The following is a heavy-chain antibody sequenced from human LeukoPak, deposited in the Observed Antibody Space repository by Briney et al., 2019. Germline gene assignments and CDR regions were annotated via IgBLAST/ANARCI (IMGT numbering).Heavy chain of an antibody. Sequence: GGSLRLSCAASGFTFSSYSMNWVRQAPGKGLEWVSSISSSSSYIYYADSVKGRFTISGDNAKNSLYLQMNSLRAEDAAVYYCAREGKQQLTLDYWGQGTLVTVSS. D-gene: IGHD6-13*01. CDR2: ISSSSSYI. V-gene: IGHV3-21*01. CDR1: GFTFSSYS. CDR3: AREGKQQLTLDY. J-gene: IGHJ4*02.